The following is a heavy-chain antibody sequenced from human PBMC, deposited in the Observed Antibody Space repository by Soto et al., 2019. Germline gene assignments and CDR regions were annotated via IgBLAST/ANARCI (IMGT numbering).Heavy chain of an antibody. Sequence: ASVKVSCKASGYTFTSYGISWVRQAPGQGLEWMGWISAYNGNTNYAQKFQGRVTMTRDTSTSTVYMELSSLRSEDTAVYYCAGEWSGFDPWGQGTLVTVSS. J-gene: IGHJ5*02. CDR1: GYTFTSYG. CDR3: AGEWSGFDP. D-gene: IGHD2-15*01. CDR2: ISAYNGNT. V-gene: IGHV1-18*04.